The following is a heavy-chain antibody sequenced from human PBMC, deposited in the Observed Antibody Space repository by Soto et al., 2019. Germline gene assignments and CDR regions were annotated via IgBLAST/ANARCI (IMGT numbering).Heavy chain of an antibody. V-gene: IGHV3-74*01. CDR3: ARVGVGHYEVDY. J-gene: IGHJ4*02. CDR2: IKTDGSST. Sequence: EVQLVESGGALVQPGGSLRLSCAASGFNFSSYWMHWVRQVPGEGLVWVSRIKTDGSSTSDADSVKGPFTISRDNAKNTMYLQMNSLGAEDTAVYYCARVGVGHYEVDYWGQRTLVTVSS. D-gene: IGHD3-16*01. CDR1: GFNFSSYW.